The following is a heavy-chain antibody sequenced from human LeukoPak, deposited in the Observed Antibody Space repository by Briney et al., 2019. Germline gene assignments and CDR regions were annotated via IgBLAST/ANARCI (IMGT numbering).Heavy chain of an antibody. J-gene: IGHJ4*02. Sequence: PGGSLRLSCAASGFTFSSYSMNWVRQAPGKGLEWVSSISSSSSYIYYADSVKGRFTISRDNAKNSLYLQMNSLRAEDTAVYYCARVDHYYDSSGFYAYWGQGTLVTVSS. V-gene: IGHV3-21*01. D-gene: IGHD3-22*01. CDR2: ISSSSSYI. CDR1: GFTFSSYS. CDR3: ARVDHYYDSSGFYAY.